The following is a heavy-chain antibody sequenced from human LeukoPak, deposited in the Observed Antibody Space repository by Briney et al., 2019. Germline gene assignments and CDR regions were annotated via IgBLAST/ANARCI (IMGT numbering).Heavy chain of an antibody. V-gene: IGHV4-39*07. J-gene: IGHJ5*02. D-gene: IGHD2/OR15-2a*01. Sequence: SETLSLTCTVSGGSISSSSYYWGWIRQPPGKGLEWIVSIYYSGSTYYNPSLKSRFTISVDTSKNQFSLKLSSVTAADTAVYYCARASLSNWFDPWGQGTLVTVSS. CDR3: ARASLSNWFDP. CDR1: GGSISSSSYY. CDR2: IYYSGST.